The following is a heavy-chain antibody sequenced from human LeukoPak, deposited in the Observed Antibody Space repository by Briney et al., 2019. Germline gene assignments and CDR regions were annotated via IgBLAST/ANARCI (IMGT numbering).Heavy chain of an antibody. CDR3: AAKTSLSAVTSYYYVDV. V-gene: IGHV3-23*01. CDR1: GFTFSSYA. Sequence: PGGSLRLSCAASGFTFSSYAISWVRQAPGKGLEWVSSITESGDNTYYADSVKGRFTFSRDNSELTLYLQMDGPRAEDTAVYYCAAKTSLSAVTSYYYVDVWANGATGVVTS. J-gene: IGHJ6*03. D-gene: IGHD3-10*01. CDR2: ITESGDNT.